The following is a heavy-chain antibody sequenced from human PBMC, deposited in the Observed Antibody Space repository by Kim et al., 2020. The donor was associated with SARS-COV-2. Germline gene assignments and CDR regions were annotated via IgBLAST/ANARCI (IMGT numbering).Heavy chain of an antibody. D-gene: IGHD6-13*01. V-gene: IGHV4-39*01. CDR1: GGSISSSSYY. J-gene: IGHJ4*02. CDR2: IYYSGST. CDR3: ATFYATLRKQQPGDFFDY. Sequence: SETLSLTCTVSGGSISSSSYYWGWIRQPPGKGLEWIGSIYYSGSTYYNPSLKSRVTISVDTSKNQFSLKLSSVTAADTAVYYCATFYATLRKQQPGDFFDYWGQGTLVTVSS.